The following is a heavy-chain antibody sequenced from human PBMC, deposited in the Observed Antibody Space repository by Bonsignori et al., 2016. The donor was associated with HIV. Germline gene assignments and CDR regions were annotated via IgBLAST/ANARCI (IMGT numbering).Heavy chain of an antibody. V-gene: IGHV4-34*01. J-gene: IGHJ6*03. CDR2: INHSGST. D-gene: IGHD6-13*01. CDR3: ARGRREAAAGRFDYYYYYYMDV. Sequence: RQAPGKGLEWIGEINHSGSTNYNPSLKSRVTISVDTSKNHFSLKVSSVTAADTAVYYCARGRREAAAGRFDYYYYYYMDVWGKGTTVTVSS.